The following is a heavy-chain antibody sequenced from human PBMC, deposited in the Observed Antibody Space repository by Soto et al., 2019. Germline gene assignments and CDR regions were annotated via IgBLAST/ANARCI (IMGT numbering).Heavy chain of an antibody. J-gene: IGHJ6*03. CDR3: ASTGLTPPNCYYYYYMDV. CDR1: GYAFTRYG. CDR2: ISAYDGIA. V-gene: IGHV1-18*01. D-gene: IGHD3-9*01. Sequence: ASEQVSWKASGYAFTRYGSSSVRQAPGQGLEWMGWISAYDGIANYAQKFQGRVTMTADKSTSTAYMELSSLRSEDTAVYYCASTGLTPPNCYYYYYMDVWGKGTTVTVSS.